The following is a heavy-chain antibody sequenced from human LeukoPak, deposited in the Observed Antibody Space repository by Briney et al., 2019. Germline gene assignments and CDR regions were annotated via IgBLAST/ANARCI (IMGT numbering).Heavy chain of an antibody. J-gene: IGHJ6*03. Sequence: KSSETLSLTCTVSGGSISRYYWSWIRQPPREGLEWRGYIYFSWSTNYNPSLKSRVTISVDTSTHQFSLQLSPVTAADTAVYYCEREVEYDSSGYYYYYYMDVWGKGTTVTVSS. CDR2: IYFSWST. CDR3: EREVEYDSSGYYYYYYMDV. CDR1: GGSISRYY. V-gene: IGHV4-59*01. D-gene: IGHD3-22*01.